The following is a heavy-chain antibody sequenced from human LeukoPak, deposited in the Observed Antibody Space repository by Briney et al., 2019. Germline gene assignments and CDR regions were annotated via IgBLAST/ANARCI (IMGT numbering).Heavy chain of an antibody. CDR1: GFTFSSYS. J-gene: IGHJ4*02. CDR2: ISSSSSYI. D-gene: IGHD3-22*01. Sequence: GGSLRLSCAASGFTFSSYSMNWVRQAPGKGLEWVSSISSSSSYIYYADSVKGRFTISRDNAKNSLYLQMNSLRAEDTAVYYCAREDDSSGYSIDYWGQGTLVTVSS. CDR3: AREDDSSGYSIDY. V-gene: IGHV3-21*01.